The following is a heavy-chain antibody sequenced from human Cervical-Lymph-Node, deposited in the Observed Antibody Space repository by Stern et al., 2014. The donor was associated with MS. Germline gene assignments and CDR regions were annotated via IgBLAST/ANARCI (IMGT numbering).Heavy chain of an antibody. J-gene: IGHJ6*02. Sequence: VQLVESGGGVVQPGKSLRLSCVASGFIFSNYGVHWVRQAPGKGLEWVALISFDGSNKYYADSVKGRLTVSRDNSRNTLYLQMTSLRPEDTAVYYCAKDRGYGSNYFRGAYYGMDVWGQGTTVTVSS. CDR1: GFIFSNYG. CDR2: ISFDGSNK. V-gene: IGHV3-30*18. CDR3: AKDRGYGSNYFRGAYYGMDV. D-gene: IGHD3-10*01.